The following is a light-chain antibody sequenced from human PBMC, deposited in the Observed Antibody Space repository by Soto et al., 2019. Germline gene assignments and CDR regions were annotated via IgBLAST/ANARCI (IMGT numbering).Light chain of an antibody. CDR2: KAS. Sequence: DIQIAQSPSTLSGSVVDIFTITCLAIQTISSWLAWYQQKPGKAPKLLIYKASTLKSGVPSRFSGSGYGTDFTLTITTLQPEDVGMYYCQQCHATPLTFGQGTRLEIK. CDR1: QTISSW. V-gene: IGKV1-5*03. J-gene: IGKJ5*01. CDR3: QQCHATPLT.